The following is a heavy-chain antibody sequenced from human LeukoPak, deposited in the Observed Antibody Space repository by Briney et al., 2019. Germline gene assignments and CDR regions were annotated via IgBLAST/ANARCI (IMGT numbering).Heavy chain of an antibody. D-gene: IGHD3-10*01. CDR2: VWHDGSNR. CDR1: GFTFSSYA. Sequence: PGGSMRLSCTAPGFTFSSYAIHWIRQAPGKGLEWVALVWHDGSNRYYSEAVKGRFTISRDNSKNTVHLQINSLRVEDTAVYYCARELFGSGSCPDYWGQGTRVTVSS. CDR3: ARELFGSGSCPDY. J-gene: IGHJ4*02. V-gene: IGHV3-33*01.